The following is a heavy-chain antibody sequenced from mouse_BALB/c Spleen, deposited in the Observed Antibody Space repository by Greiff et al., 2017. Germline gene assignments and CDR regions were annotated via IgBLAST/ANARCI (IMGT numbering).Heavy chain of an antibody. CDR2: IWSGGST. V-gene: IGHV2-2*02. CDR3: ARNYDFRFAY. CDR1: GFSLTSYG. D-gene: IGHD2-4*01. J-gene: IGHJ3*01. Sequence: VQLQQSGPGLVQPSQSLSITCTVSGFSLTSYGVHWVRQSPGKGLEWLGVIWSGGSTDYNAAFISRLSISKDNSKSQVFFKMNSLQANDTAIYYCARNYDFRFAYWGQGTLVTVSA.